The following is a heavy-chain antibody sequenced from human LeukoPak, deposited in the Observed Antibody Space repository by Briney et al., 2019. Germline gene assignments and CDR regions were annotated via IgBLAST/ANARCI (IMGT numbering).Heavy chain of an antibody. Sequence: GGSLRLSCTASGFTFDDYAMHWVRQAPGKGLEWVSGISWNSGSIGYADSVKGRFTISRDNAKNSLYLQMNSLRAEDTALYYCAKDIGPRYYDSSGYRDYWGQGTLVTVSS. V-gene: IGHV3-9*01. CDR3: AKDIGPRYYDSSGYRDY. CDR1: GFTFDDYA. D-gene: IGHD3-22*01. J-gene: IGHJ4*02. CDR2: ISWNSGSI.